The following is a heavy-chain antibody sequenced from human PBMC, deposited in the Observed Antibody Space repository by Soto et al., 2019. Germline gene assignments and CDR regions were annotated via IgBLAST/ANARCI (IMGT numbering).Heavy chain of an antibody. CDR1: GFTFSSYS. D-gene: IGHD3-22*01. CDR2: ISSSSSTI. V-gene: IGHV3-48*02. CDR3: ARDAPWYYYDSSGYYVDY. Sequence: GGSLRLSCAASGFTFSSYSMNWVRQAPGKGLEWVSYISSSSSTIYYADSVKGRFTISRDNAKNSLYLQMNSLRDEDTAVYYCARDAPWYYYDSSGYYVDYWGQGTLVTVPS. J-gene: IGHJ4*02.